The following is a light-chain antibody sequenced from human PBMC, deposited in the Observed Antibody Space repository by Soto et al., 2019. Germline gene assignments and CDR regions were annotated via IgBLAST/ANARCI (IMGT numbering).Light chain of an antibody. Sequence: EIQMTQSPSTLPASVGDSVTITCRASQSISNWLAWYQQKPGTAPQVLIYHASNLQSGVLSRFSSSGSGTDFTLTISSLEPEDFAVYYCQQYGSSPRTFGQGTTVEIK. CDR2: HAS. V-gene: IGKV1-5*01. J-gene: IGKJ1*01. CDR3: QQYGSSPRT. CDR1: QSISNW.